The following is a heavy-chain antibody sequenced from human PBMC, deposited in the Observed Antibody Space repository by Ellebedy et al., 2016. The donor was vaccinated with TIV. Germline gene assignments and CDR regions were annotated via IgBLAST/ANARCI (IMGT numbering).Heavy chain of an antibody. V-gene: IGHV1-18*04. J-gene: IGHJ5*02. CDR2: ISAYTGDT. D-gene: IGHD3-9*01. CDR3: AREHYDVLTGSYTWFDP. CDR1: GYTFTGHY. Sequence: ASVKVSCKASGYTFTGHYIHWVRQAPGQGLEWMAWISAYTGDTNFAQKFQGRVTMTTDTSTSTAYMEVRSLRSDDTAVYYCAREHYDVLTGSYTWFDPWGQGTLVTVSS.